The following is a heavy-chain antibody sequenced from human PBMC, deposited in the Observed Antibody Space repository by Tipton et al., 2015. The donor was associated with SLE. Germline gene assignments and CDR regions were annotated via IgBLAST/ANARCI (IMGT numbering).Heavy chain of an antibody. J-gene: IGHJ3*02. CDR1: GGSISSSSYY. V-gene: IGHV4-39*07. CDR3: ARDRNSGAFDI. Sequence: TLSLTCSVSGGSISSSSYYWGWIRQPPGKGLEWIGSIYYSGSTYLNPSLRSRVTISVDTSKKQFSLKLRSVTAADTAVYYCARDRNSGAFDIWGQGTRVSVSS. D-gene: IGHD1-7*01. CDR2: IYYSGST.